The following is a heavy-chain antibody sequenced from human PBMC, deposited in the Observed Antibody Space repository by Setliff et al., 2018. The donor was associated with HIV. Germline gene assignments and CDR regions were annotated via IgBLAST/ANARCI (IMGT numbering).Heavy chain of an antibody. CDR3: TTDPMSQYYYGSGSYYLLSFDY. J-gene: IGHJ4*02. CDR2: IYWDDDK. V-gene: IGHV2-5*02. CDR1: GFSLSTTGVG. D-gene: IGHD3-10*01. Sequence: SGPTLVNPTQTLTLTCTFSGFSLSTTGVGVGWIRQPPGKALECLALIYWDDDKRHSPSLKNRLTITKDTSKNQVVLIMTNMDPVDTAVYYCTTDPMSQYYYGSGSYYLLSFDYWGQGTLVTVSS.